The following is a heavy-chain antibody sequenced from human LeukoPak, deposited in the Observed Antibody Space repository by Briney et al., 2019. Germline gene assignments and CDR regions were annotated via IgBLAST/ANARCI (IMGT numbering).Heavy chain of an antibody. D-gene: IGHD6-19*01. CDR3: VSGWYYFDY. CDR1: GVTLSSYW. J-gene: IGHJ4*02. V-gene: IGHV3-7*03. Sequence: GGSLRLSCAASGVTLSSYWMNWVRQAPGKGLEWVANIKQDGSEKYYVDSVKGRFTISRDNTKNSLYLQMNSLRAEDTAVYYCVSGWYYFDYWGQGTLVTVSS. CDR2: IKQDGSEK.